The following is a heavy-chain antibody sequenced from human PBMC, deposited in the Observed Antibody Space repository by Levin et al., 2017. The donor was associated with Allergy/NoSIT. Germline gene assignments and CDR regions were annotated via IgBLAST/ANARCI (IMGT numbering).Heavy chain of an antibody. CDR2: IKQDGSEK. CDR3: ASDTAGFDI. V-gene: IGHV3-7*01. D-gene: IGHD4-17*01. CDR1: GFALSNYW. J-gene: IGHJ3*02. Sequence: GGSLRLSCAASGFALSNYWMSWVRQAPGKGLEWVANIKQDGSEKYYVDSVKGRLTISRDNAKNSLYLQMNSLRAEDTAVYYCASDTAGFDIWGQGTMVTVSS.